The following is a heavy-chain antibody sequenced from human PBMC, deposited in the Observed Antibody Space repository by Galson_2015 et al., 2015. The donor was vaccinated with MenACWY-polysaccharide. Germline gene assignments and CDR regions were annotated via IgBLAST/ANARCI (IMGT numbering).Heavy chain of an antibody. CDR2: INHSGNT. J-gene: IGHJ4*02. V-gene: IGHV4-34*01. D-gene: IGHD3-10*01. Sequence: SETLSLTCAVYGGSFSGSSWNWIRQPPGKGLEWIGEINHSGNTNYSPSLKRRVTISIDTSKSQFSLKLTSVTAADTAVYYCARDRGGAGNYWGQGTLVTVSS. CDR1: GGSFSGSS. CDR3: ARDRGGAGNY.